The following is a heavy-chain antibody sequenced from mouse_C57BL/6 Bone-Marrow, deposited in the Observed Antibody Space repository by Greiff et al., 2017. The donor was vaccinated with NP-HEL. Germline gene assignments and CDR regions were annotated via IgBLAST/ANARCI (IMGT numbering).Heavy chain of an antibody. CDR3: TRGFITTVVRDFDY. Sequence: QVQLQQSGAELVRPGASVTLSCKASGYTFTDYEMHWVKQTPVHGLEWIGAIDPETGGTAYNQKFKGKAILTADKSSSTAYMELRSLTSDDSAVYYCTRGFITTVVRDFDYWGQGTTLTVSS. CDR2: IDPETGGT. CDR1: GYTFTDYE. J-gene: IGHJ2*01. D-gene: IGHD1-1*01. V-gene: IGHV1-15*01.